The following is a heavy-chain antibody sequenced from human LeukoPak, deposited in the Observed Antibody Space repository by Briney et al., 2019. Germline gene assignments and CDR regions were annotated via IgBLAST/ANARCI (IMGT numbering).Heavy chain of an antibody. J-gene: IGHJ3*02. CDR3: ARLSYYDLLTGPDAFDI. CDR2: ISSSGSNN. Sequence: PGGSLRLSCAASGFTFSEFYMSWNRQAPGKGLEWVSYISSSGSNNYYADSVKGRFSISRDNAKNSLSLQMNILSAEDTAVYYCARLSYYDLLTGPDAFDIWGQGTMVTVSS. CDR1: GFTFSEFY. V-gene: IGHV3-11*01. D-gene: IGHD3-9*01.